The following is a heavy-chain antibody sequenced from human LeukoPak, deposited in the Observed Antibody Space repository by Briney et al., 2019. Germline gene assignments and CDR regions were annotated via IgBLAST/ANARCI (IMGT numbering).Heavy chain of an antibody. J-gene: IGHJ4*02. Sequence: SQTLSLTCAISGDSVSSNSAAWNWIRQSPSRGLEWLGWTYYRSKWYNDYAVAVKSRITINPDTSKSQFPLQLNSVTPEDTAVYYCARVSVQYSMITFGGVIVGPYYYFDYWGQGTLVTVSS. CDR2: TYYRSKWYN. V-gene: IGHV6-1*01. CDR3: ARVSVQYSMITFGGVIVGPYYYFDY. D-gene: IGHD3-16*02. CDR1: GDSVSSNSAA.